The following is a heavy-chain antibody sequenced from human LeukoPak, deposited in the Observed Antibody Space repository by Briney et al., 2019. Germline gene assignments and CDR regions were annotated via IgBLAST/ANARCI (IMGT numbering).Heavy chain of an antibody. CDR2: ISFDGGNK. CDR3: GKAFKQVVPAGVSPNWFDL. D-gene: IGHD2-2*01. CDR1: GFTFSMSA. J-gene: IGHJ5*02. V-gene: IGHV3-30-3*01. Sequence: PGGSLRLSCATSGFTFSMSAMHWVRLAPGKGLDWVAVISFDGGNKFYADSVKGRFTISRDNSNSTLFLQMSGLSGEDTAVYYCGKAFKQVVPAGVSPNWFDLWGQGTLVTVSS.